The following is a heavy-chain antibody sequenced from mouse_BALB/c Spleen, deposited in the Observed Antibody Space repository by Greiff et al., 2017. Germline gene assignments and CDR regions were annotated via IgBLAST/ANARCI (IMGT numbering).Heavy chain of an antibody. Sequence: VQLQQPGAELVKPGASVKLSCKASGYTFTGYWMHWVKQRPGQGLEWIGEIDPSDSYTNYNQKFKGKATLTADKSSSTAYMQLSSLTSEDSAVYYGARKCLGLPYFDYWGQGTTLTVSS. J-gene: IGHJ2*01. CDR1: GYTFTGYW. V-gene: IGHV1-69*02. CDR2: IDPSDSYT. D-gene: IGHD2-4*01. CDR3: ARKCLGLPYFDY.